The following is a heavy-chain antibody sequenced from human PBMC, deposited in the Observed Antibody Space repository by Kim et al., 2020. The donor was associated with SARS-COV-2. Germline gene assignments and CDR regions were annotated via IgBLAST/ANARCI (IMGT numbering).Heavy chain of an antibody. J-gene: IGHJ4*02. Sequence: ASVKVSCEASGYTFINYYMHWVRQAPGQGLEWVGMINPKDGSTSYAQKFRGRVTMTRDTSTSTFYMDLSRLRSGDTAVYYCARDFGGVGATSSYNYWGPGTLVTVSS. CDR1: GYTFINYY. D-gene: IGHD1-26*01. CDR2: INPKDGST. CDR3: ARDFGGVGATSSYNY. V-gene: IGHV1-46*01.